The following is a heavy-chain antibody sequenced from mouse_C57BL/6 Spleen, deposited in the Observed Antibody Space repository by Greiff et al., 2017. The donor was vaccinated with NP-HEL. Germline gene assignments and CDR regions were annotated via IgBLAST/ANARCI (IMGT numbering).Heavy chain of an antibody. D-gene: IGHD2-4*01. J-gene: IGHJ2*01. V-gene: IGHV1-5*01. CDR1: GYTFTSYW. CDR3: TSYYDYDSDYFDD. CDR2: IYPGNSDT. Sequence: EVQLQQSGTVLARPGASVKMSCKTSGYTFTSYWMHWVKQRPGQGLEWIGAIYPGNSDTSYNQKFKGKAKLTAVTSASTAYMELSSLTNEDSAVYYCTSYYDYDSDYFDDWGQGTTLTVSS.